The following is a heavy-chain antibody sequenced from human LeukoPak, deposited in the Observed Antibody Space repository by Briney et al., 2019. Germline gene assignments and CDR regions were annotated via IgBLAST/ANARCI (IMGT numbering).Heavy chain of an antibody. CDR1: GFTFSSYA. J-gene: IGHJ4*02. CDR3: AIMHPYYDGSGYWVQ. D-gene: IGHD3-22*01. Sequence: GGSLRLSCAASGFTFSSYAMSWVRQGPGKGLEWVSGISTSGGSTSHADAVKGRFTISRDNPRNTLYMQMNSLRAEDTAVYYCAIMHPYYDGSGYWVQWGQGTLVTVSS. CDR2: ISTSGGST. V-gene: IGHV3-23*01.